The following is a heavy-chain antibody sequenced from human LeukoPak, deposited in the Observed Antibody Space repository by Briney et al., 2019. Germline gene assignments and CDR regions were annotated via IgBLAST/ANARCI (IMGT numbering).Heavy chain of an antibody. D-gene: IGHD3-10*01. V-gene: IGHV4-59*07. J-gene: IGHJ4*02. CDR1: GASISRNS. CDR3: ARVHTYFYGSGTYPAAHYYFDY. Sequence: SDTLTLTCNVSGASISRNSRSWLRQPPGKGLEWIGYIDYSETTNYTPALKSRVTISLDTSKNQFFLNLSSVTAADTAVYYCARVHTYFYGSGTYPAAHYYFDYWGQGTLVTVSS. CDR2: IDYSETT.